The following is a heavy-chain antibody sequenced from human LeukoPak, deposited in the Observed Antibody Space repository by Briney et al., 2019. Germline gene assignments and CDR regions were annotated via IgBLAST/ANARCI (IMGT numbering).Heavy chain of an antibody. J-gene: IGHJ4*02. V-gene: IGHV3-48*03. D-gene: IGHD6-19*01. CDR1: GFTFSSYE. CDR3: AKNPLVAGTIYFDS. Sequence: PGGSLRLSCAASGFTFSSYEMNWVRQAPGKGLEWVSYISSSGSTIYYADSVKGRFTISGGNSKSTLYLEMNSLRAEDTAVYYCAKNPLVAGTIYFDSWGQGTLLTVSS. CDR2: ISSSGSTI.